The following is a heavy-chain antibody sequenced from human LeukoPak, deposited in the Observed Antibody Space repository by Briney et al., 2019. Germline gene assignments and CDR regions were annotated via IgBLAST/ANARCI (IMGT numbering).Heavy chain of an antibody. V-gene: IGHV4-39*01. Sequence: PSETLSLTCTVSGGSISSSSFFWGWIRQSPGTGLEWIGSIYYRGSTYYNPSLKSRVTISVDTSKNQFSLKLSSVTAADTAVYYCARRADIVVVPAAQNGRNWFDPWGQGTLVTVSS. D-gene: IGHD2-2*01. CDR2: IYYRGST. CDR1: GGSISSSSFF. J-gene: IGHJ5*02. CDR3: ARRADIVVVPAAQNGRNWFDP.